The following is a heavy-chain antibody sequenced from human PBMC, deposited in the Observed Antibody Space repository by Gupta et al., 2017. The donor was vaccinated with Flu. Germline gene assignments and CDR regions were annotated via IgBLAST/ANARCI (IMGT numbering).Heavy chain of an antibody. CDR3: ARVARYGSGSYYYYYYGMDV. CDR1: GYTFTSYA. Sequence: QVQLVQSGAEVKKPGASVKVSCKASGYTFTSYAMHWVRQAPGQRLEWMGWINAGNGNTKYSQKFQGRVTITRDTSASTAYMELSSLRSEDTAVYYCARVARYGSGSYYYYYYGMDVWGQGTTVTVSS. J-gene: IGHJ6*02. CDR2: INAGNGNT. V-gene: IGHV1-3*01. D-gene: IGHD3-10*01.